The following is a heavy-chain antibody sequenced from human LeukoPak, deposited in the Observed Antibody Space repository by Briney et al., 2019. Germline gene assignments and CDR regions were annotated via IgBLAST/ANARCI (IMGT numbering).Heavy chain of an antibody. CDR3: ARDAEWELTMPHYFDY. V-gene: IGHV3-21*01. Sequence: GGSLRLSCAASGFTFSSYNMNWVRQAPGKGLEWVSSISASSSYIYYADSLKGRFTISRDNAKKSLFLQMNSLRAEDTAVYYCARDAEWELTMPHYFDYWGQGTLVTASS. J-gene: IGHJ4*02. CDR1: GFTFSSYN. D-gene: IGHD1-26*01. CDR2: ISASSSYI.